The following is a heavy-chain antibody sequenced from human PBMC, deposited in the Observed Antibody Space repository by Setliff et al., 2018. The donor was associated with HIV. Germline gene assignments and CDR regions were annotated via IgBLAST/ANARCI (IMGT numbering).Heavy chain of an antibody. V-gene: IGHV4-61*02. CDR3: ARENGRTNYYYYYGMDV. CDR1: GGSISSGTYY. Sequence: PSETLSLTCTVSGGSISSGTYYWSWVRQAAGKGLEWIGRIYTGGSTNYNPSLKSRVTMSLDTSKNQFSLKLSSVTAADTAVYYCARENGRTNYYYYYGMDVWGQGTTVTVSS. J-gene: IGHJ6*02. CDR2: IYTGGST.